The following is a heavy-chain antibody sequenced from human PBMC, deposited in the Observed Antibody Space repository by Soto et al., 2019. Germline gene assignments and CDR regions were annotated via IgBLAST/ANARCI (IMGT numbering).Heavy chain of an antibody. D-gene: IGHD6-13*01. Sequence: PSETLSLTCTVSGGSISSGGYYWSWIRQHPGKGLEWIGYIYYSGSTNYNPSLKSRVTISVDTSKNQFSLKLSSVTAADTAVYYCARVVSSSRLNFDYWGQGTLVTVYS. CDR3: ARVVSSSRLNFDY. J-gene: IGHJ4*02. CDR2: IYYSGST. CDR1: GGSISSGGYY. V-gene: IGHV4-31*03.